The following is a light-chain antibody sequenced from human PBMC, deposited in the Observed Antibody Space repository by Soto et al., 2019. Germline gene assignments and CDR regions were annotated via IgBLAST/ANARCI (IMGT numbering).Light chain of an antibody. CDR1: SGHSNYA. V-gene: IGLV4-69*01. Sequence: QSVLTQSPSASASLGASVKLTCTLSSGHSNYAIAWHQQQSEKGPRYLMNLNSDGSHSKGDGIPDRFSGSSSGAERYLTISSLQSEDEADYYCQTWGSGIVVFGGWTKLTVL. CDR3: QTWGSGIVV. CDR2: LNSDGSH. J-gene: IGLJ2*01.